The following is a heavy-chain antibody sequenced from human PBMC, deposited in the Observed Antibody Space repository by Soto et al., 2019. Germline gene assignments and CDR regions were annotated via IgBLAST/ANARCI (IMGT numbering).Heavy chain of an antibody. D-gene: IGHD3-22*01. J-gene: IGHJ6*02. CDR2: ISYGGSKR. V-gene: IGHV3-30*03. Sequence: GXSLRLACAASGFTFSLYGIHWVRQGPVEGLGWVTFISYGGSKRYFADSVKGRFTISRDNAKNTLYLQMNSLRAEDTAVYYCASESRTYYYDSSGLGVWGQGTTVTVSS. CDR1: GFTFSLYG. CDR3: ASESRTYYYDSSGLGV.